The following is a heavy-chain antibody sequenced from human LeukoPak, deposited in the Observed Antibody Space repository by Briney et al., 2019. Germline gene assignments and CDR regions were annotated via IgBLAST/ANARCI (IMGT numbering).Heavy chain of an antibody. CDR1: GYTFTSYD. Sequence: ASVKVSCKASGYTFTSYDINWVRQATGQGLEWMGWMNPNSGNTGYAQKFQGRVTMTRNTSISTAYMELSSLRSEDTAVYYCATGEYSSSSELYYYNMDAWGKGTTVTVSS. CDR3: ATGEYSSSSELYYYNMDA. D-gene: IGHD6-6*01. V-gene: IGHV1-8*01. J-gene: IGHJ6*03. CDR2: MNPNSGNT.